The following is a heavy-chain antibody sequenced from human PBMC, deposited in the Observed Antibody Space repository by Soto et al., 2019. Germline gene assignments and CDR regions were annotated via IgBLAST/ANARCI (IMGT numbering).Heavy chain of an antibody. V-gene: IGHV1-3*01. CDR3: SRGHDDVWSGSTLVFNP. CDR1: GYSFTANV. CDR2: INAASGKT. Sequence: QVHLVQSGAEVKKPGASVKVSCKASGYSFTANVLHWVRQAPGQRPEWMGWINAASGKTKYSQNCQGRVTITRDTSATTTYMELSSLTSEDTAMYYCSRGHDDVWSGSTLVFNPWGQGTLVIVSS. D-gene: IGHD3-3*01. J-gene: IGHJ5*02.